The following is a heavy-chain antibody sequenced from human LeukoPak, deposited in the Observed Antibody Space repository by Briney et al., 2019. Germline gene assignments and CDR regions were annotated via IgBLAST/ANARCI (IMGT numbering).Heavy chain of an antibody. V-gene: IGHV3-66*02. CDR3: ARDLTHGGKTY. Sequence: GGSLRLSCAASGFTVSSNYMSWVRQAPGKGLEWVSIIYSGGGTYYADSVKGRFTISRDNSKNTLYLQMNSLRAEDTAVYYCARDLTHGGKTYWGQGTLVTVSS. CDR1: GFTVSSNY. CDR2: IYSGGGT. D-gene: IGHD4-23*01. J-gene: IGHJ4*02.